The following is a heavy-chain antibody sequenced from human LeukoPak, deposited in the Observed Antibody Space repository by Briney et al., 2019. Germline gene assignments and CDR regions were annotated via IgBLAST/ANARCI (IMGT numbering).Heavy chain of an antibody. J-gene: IGHJ5*02. CDR1: GYSFTSYW. D-gene: IGHD6-6*01. CDR2: IYPDDSDT. V-gene: IGHV5-51*01. CDR3: ARHGSIGARQNWFDP. Sequence: GESLKISCKGSGYSFTSYWIGWVRQMPGKGLEWMGIIYPDDSDTRYSPSFQGQVTISADKSISTAYLQWSSLKASDTATYYCARHGSIGARQNWFDPWGPGTLVTVSS.